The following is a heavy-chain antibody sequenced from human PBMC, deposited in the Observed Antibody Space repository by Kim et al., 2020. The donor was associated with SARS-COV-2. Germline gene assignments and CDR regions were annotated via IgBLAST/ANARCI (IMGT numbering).Heavy chain of an antibody. J-gene: IGHJ4*02. CDR3: ARITMIPLGGVY. CDR1: GGSISSSSYY. CDR2: IYYSGST. D-gene: IGHD3-22*01. Sequence: SETLSLTCTVSGGSISSSSYYWGWIRQPPGKGLEWIGSIYYSGSTYYNPSLKSRVTISVDTSKNQFSLKLSSVTAADTAVYYCARITMIPLGGVYWGQGTLVTVSS. V-gene: IGHV4-39*07.